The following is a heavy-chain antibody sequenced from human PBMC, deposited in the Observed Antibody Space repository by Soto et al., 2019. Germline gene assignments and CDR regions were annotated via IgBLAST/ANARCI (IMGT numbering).Heavy chain of an antibody. CDR2: IYYSGST. CDR1: GGSITSSSHY. Sequence: QLQLQESGPGLMKPSETLSLTCTVSGGSITSSSHYWGWIRQPPGKGLEWIGSIYYSGSTYYNPSLKSRVTISVDTSKNQFSLKLSSVTAADTAVYYCARRFEYFHHWGQGTLVTVSS. CDR3: ARRFEYFHH. V-gene: IGHV4-39*01. J-gene: IGHJ1*01.